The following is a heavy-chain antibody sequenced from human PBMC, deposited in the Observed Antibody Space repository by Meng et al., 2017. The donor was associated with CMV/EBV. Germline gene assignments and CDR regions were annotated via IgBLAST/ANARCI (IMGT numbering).Heavy chain of an antibody. CDR3: TTQIVVVPAATAYFDY. CDR2: VNPNGDWT. CDR1: GFTFSTSW. J-gene: IGHJ4*02. D-gene: IGHD2-2*01. V-gene: IGHV3-74*01. Sequence: GESLKISCVASGFTFSTSWIHWVRQAPGKGLVWVSRVNPNGDWTNYADSVKGRFTISRDNAQNTLYLQMDSLRDEDTAVYYCTTQIVVVPAATAYFDYWGQGTLVTVSS.